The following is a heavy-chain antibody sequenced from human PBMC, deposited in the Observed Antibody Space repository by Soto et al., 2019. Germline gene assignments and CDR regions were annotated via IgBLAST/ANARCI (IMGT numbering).Heavy chain of an antibody. CDR2: INAANGDT. D-gene: IGHD6-13*01. CDR1: GYTFTIYG. Sequence: AAEKVSCPSSGYTFTIYGIHWLRQAPGQRLEWMGWINAANGDTKYSPKFQGRVTITRDTSASTAYMELSSLRSEDTAVYYCVRSQVSATGIDWFDPWGKGTRVTLSS. V-gene: IGHV1-3*01. J-gene: IGHJ5*02. CDR3: VRSQVSATGIDWFDP.